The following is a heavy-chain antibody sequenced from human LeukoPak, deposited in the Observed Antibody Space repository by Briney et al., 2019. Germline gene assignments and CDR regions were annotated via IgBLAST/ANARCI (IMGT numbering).Heavy chain of an antibody. CDR2: ISSSGGTM. V-gene: IGHV3-48*03. Sequence: PGGSLRLSCAASGFTFSSYEMNWVRQAPGRGLKGVPFISSSGGTMYYADSVRGRFTLSRDNAKTSLYLYLQMNSLRAEDTAVYYCARTEMSPYYYYGMDVWGQGTTVIVSS. J-gene: IGHJ6*02. CDR3: ARTEMSPYYYYGMDV. CDR1: GFTFSSYE. D-gene: IGHD5-24*01.